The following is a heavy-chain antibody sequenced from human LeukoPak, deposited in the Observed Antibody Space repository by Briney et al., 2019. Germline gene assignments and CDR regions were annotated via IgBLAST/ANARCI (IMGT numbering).Heavy chain of an antibody. V-gene: IGHV4-39*01. Sequence: NPSETLSLTCTVSGGYISTSNYYWGWIRQSPGKGLEWIGNIYYSGSMYYNPSLKSRVSLSIDTSMNQFSLKVNSLTIADTAVYYCARLFYYDASRPPFWGQGTLVAVSS. J-gene: IGHJ4*02. D-gene: IGHD3-16*01. CDR2: IYYSGSM. CDR3: ARLFYYDASRPPF. CDR1: GGYISTSNYY.